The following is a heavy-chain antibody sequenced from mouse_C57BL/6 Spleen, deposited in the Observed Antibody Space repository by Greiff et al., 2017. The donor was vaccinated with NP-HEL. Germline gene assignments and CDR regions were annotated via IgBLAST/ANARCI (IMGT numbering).Heavy chain of an antibody. CDR2: IHPNSGST. D-gene: IGHD1-1*01. CDR1: GYTFTSYW. CDR3: AKGGYYGSSSRAMDG. J-gene: IGHJ4*01. Sequence: QVQLQQPGAELVKPGASVKLSCKASGYTFTSYWMHWVKQRPGQGLEWIGMIHPNSGSTNYNEKFKSKATLTVDKSSSTAYMQLSSLTSEDSAVYYCAKGGYYGSSSRAMDGWGQGTSVTVSS. V-gene: IGHV1-64*01.